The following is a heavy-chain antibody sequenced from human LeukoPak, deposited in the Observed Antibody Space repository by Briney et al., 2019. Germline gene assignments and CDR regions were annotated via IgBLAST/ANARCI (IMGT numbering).Heavy chain of an antibody. Sequence: PGGSLRLSCAASGFTFSSYGMHWVRQAPGKGLEWVAVISYDGSNKYYADSVKGRFTISRDNSKNTLYLQMNNLRAEDTAVYYCAKEYSSSWYLFDYWGQGTLVTVSS. CDR3: AKEYSSSWYLFDY. J-gene: IGHJ4*02. CDR1: GFTFSSYG. CDR2: ISYDGSNK. V-gene: IGHV3-30*18. D-gene: IGHD6-13*01.